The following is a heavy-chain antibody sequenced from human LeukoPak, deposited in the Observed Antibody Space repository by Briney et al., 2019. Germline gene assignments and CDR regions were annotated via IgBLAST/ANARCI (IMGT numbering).Heavy chain of an antibody. J-gene: IGHJ3*02. CDR1: GFTFDDYA. CDR2: ISWNSGSI. Sequence: GGSLRLSCAASGFTFDDYAMHWVRQAPGKGLEWVSCISWNSGSIGYADSVKGRFTTSRDNAKNSLYLQMNSLRAEDTALYYCAKVAKLNYDSSGYYYGGDAFDIWGQGTMVTVSS. D-gene: IGHD3-22*01. V-gene: IGHV3-9*01. CDR3: AKVAKLNYDSSGYYYGGDAFDI.